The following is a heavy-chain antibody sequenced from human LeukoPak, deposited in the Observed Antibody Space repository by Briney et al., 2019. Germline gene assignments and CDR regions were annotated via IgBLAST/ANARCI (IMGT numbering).Heavy chain of an antibody. D-gene: IGHD1-26*01. CDR3: ARVSGYSGSYYGY. CDR1: GRSFSGYY. Sequence: SETLSLTCAVYGRSFSGYYWSWIRQPPGKGLEWIGEINHSGSTNYNPSLKSRVTISVDTSKNQFSLKLSSVTAADTAVYYCARVSGYSGSYYGYWGQGTLVTVSS. CDR2: INHSGST. V-gene: IGHV4-34*01. J-gene: IGHJ4*02.